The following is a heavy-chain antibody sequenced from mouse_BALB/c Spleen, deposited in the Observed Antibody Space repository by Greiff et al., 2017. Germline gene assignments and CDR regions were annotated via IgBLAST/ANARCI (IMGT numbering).Heavy chain of an antibody. Sequence: VQLQQSGPELVKPGASVKISCKTSGYTFTDYWMHWVKQRPGQGLEWIGAIDTSDSYTSYNQKFKGKATLTVDESSSTAYMQLSSLTSEDSAVYYCARGLGLDYWGQGTTLTVSS. D-gene: IGHD3-1*01. CDR1: GYTFTDYW. CDR3: ARGLGLDY. V-gene: IGHV1-69*02. J-gene: IGHJ2*01. CDR2: IDTSDSYT.